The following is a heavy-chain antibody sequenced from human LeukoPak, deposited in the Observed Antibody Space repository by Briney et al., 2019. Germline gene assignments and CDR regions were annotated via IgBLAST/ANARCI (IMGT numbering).Heavy chain of an antibody. Sequence: GGSLRLSCAASGFTVSSTYMSWVRQAPGKGLEWVSVIYKDGKIYYIDSVKGRFTISRDTSKNTLYLQMNSLRAEDTAVYYCASRATVTTDRFWFDPWGQGTLVTVSS. CDR3: ASRATVTTDRFWFDP. CDR2: IYKDGKI. J-gene: IGHJ5*02. D-gene: IGHD4-11*01. CDR1: GFTVSSTY. V-gene: IGHV3-53*01.